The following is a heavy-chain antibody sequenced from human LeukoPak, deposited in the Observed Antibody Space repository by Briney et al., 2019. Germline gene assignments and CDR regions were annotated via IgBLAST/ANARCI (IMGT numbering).Heavy chain of an antibody. J-gene: IGHJ4*02. CDR3: ARWLQRDVYGDY. CDR2: INPNDGDT. Sequence: ASVKVSCKASGYTFTGYYMHWVRQAPGQGLEWMGWINPNDGDTNCAQKFQGRVTMTRDTSISTAYMDLSRLRSDDTAMYYCARWLQRDVYGDYWGQGTLVTVSS. V-gene: IGHV1-2*02. CDR1: GYTFTGYY. D-gene: IGHD5-24*01.